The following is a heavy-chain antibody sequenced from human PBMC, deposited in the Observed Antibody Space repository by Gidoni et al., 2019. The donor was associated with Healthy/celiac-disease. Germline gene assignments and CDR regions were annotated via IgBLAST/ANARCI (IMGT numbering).Heavy chain of an antibody. J-gene: IGHJ4*02. Sequence: EVQLLESGGGLVQPGGSLRLSCAASGITFSSYAMSWVRQAPGKGLEWFSAISGSGGSTYYAASVKGRFTISGDNSKNTLYLQMNSLRAEDTAVYYCAKDPYDSSGYYTDYWGQGTLVTVSS. D-gene: IGHD3-22*01. CDR1: GITFSSYA. V-gene: IGHV3-23*01. CDR2: ISGSGGST. CDR3: AKDPYDSSGYYTDY.